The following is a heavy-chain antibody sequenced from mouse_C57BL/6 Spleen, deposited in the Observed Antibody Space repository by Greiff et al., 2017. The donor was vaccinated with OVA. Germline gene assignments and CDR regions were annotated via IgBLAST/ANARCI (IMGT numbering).Heavy chain of an antibody. CDR3: ASRGDYYGSSSAWFAY. CDR1: GYSFTGYY. D-gene: IGHD1-1*01. Sequence: VQLKESGPELVKPGASVKISCKASGYSFTGYYMNWVKQSPEKSLEWIGEINPSTGGTTYNQKFKAKATLTVDKSSSTAYMQLKSLTSEDSAVYYCASRGDYYGSSSAWFAYWGQGTLVTVSA. V-gene: IGHV1-42*01. J-gene: IGHJ3*01. CDR2: INPSTGGT.